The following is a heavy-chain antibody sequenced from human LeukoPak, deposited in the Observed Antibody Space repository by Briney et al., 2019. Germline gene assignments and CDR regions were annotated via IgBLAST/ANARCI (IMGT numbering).Heavy chain of an antibody. CDR1: GGSFSGYY. Sequence: SETLSLTCAVYGGSFSGYYWSWIRQPPGKGLEWIGEINHSGSTNYNPSLKSRVTISVDTSKNQFSLKLSSVTAADTAVYYCARGRVTYYYYYMDVWGKGTTVTVSS. D-gene: IGHD5-18*01. CDR3: ARGRVTYYYYYMDV. CDR2: INHSGST. J-gene: IGHJ6*03. V-gene: IGHV4-34*01.